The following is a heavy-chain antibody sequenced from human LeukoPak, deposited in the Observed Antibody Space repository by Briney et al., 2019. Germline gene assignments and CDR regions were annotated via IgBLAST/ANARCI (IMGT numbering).Heavy chain of an antibody. CDR3: ARDSTTGTFDY. J-gene: IGHJ4*02. CDR1: GFTFSSYA. Sequence: GGSLRLSCSASGFTFSSYAMHWVRQAPGKGLGWVAFISYDGSNKYYADSVKGRFTISRDNSKNTLYLQMNSLRAEDTAVYYCARDSTTGTFDYWGQGTLVTVSS. CDR2: ISYDGSNK. V-gene: IGHV3-30-3*01. D-gene: IGHD1-1*01.